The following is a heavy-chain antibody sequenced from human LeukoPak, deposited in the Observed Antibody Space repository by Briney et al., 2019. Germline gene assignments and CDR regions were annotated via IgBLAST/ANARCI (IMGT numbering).Heavy chain of an antibody. V-gene: IGHV4-39*07. CDR2: IFYTGST. Sequence: WETLSLTCTVSGGSISSSSYYWGWIRQPPGKGLEWIGSIFYTGSTYYNPSLKSRLTISIDTSENQFSLKLSSVTAADTAVYYCARRAVTTDTGDWPDHWGQGTLVTVSS. D-gene: IGHD7-27*01. J-gene: IGHJ4*02. CDR3: ARRAVTTDTGDWPDH. CDR1: GGSISSSSYY.